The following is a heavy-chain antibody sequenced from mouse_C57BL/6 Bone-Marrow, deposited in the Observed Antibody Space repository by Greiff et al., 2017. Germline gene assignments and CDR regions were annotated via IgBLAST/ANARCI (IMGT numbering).Heavy chain of an antibody. CDR1: GYTFTSYW. V-gene: IGHV1-61*01. CDR2: IYPSDSET. J-gene: IGHJ4*01. D-gene: IGHD2-4*01. Sequence: QVQLQQPGAELVRPGSSVKLSCKASGYTFTSYWMDWVKQRPGQGLEWIGNIYPSDSETHYNQKFKDKATLTVDKSSSTAYMQLSSLTSEDSAVYCCAGGLRRGGQVDYWGQGTSVTVSS. CDR3: AGGLRRGGQVDY.